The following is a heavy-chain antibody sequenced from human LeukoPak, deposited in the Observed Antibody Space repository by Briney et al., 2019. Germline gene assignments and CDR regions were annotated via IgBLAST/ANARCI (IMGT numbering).Heavy chain of an antibody. CDR1: GFTFSNYG. V-gene: IGHV1-18*01. CDR2: VSPYNGDT. Sequence: ASVKVSCKASGFTFSNYGFSWVRQAPGQGLEWVGWVSPYNGDTKAAPKFRDRVTMTTDTPTTTAYMELRNLKSDDTAVYYCTRDAPSYNILAGYSDGFDLWGQGTLVTVSS. D-gene: IGHD3-9*01. J-gene: IGHJ3*01. CDR3: TRDAPSYNILAGYSDGFDL.